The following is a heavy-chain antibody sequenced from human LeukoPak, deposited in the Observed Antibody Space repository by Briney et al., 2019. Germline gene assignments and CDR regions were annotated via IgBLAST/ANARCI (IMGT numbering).Heavy chain of an antibody. CDR3: ARSSSNYGMDV. J-gene: IGHJ6*02. Sequence: PSETLSLTCTVSGGSISSGDYYWDWIRQPPGKGLEWIGYIYYSGSANYNPSLKSRVTISLDTSKNQVSLKLSSVTAADTAVYYCARSSSNYGMDVWGQGTTVTVSS. CDR1: GGSISSGDYY. D-gene: IGHD3-3*02. CDR2: IYYSGSA. V-gene: IGHV4-61*08.